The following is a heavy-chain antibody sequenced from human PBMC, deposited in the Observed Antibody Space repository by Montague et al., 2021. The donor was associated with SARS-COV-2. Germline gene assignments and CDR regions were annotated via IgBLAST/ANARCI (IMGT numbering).Heavy chain of an antibody. Sequence: SETLSFTCVVSGDSISTDNCWTWVSLQPGKGLVWVGEIFYTGGTNYNTSLQSRVGMSVDKSWNQLSLRLTSVTAADTAIYYCARKGSGRSGLAYWGQGTLVTVSS. D-gene: IGHD1-26*01. CDR3: ARKGSGRSGLAY. CDR1: GDSISTDNC. J-gene: IGHJ4*02. V-gene: IGHV4-4*02. CDR2: IFYTGGT.